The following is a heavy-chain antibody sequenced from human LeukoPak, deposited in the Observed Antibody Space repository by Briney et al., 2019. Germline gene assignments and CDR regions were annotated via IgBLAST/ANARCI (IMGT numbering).Heavy chain of an antibody. Sequence: ASVKVFCTASGYTFTGYYMHWVRQAPGQGLEWMGWINPNSGGTNYAQKFQGRVTMTRDTSISTAYMELSRLRSDDTAVYYCARGGAYYYDSSGYSDYRGQGTLVTVSS. CDR3: ARGGAYYYDSSGYSDY. CDR1: GYTFTGYY. V-gene: IGHV1-2*02. D-gene: IGHD3-22*01. CDR2: INPNSGGT. J-gene: IGHJ4*02.